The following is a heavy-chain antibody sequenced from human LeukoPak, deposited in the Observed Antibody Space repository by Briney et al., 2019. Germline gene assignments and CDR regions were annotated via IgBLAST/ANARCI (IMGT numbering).Heavy chain of an antibody. V-gene: IGHV3-30*18. J-gene: IGHJ4*02. Sequence: GGSLRLSCAASGFTFSSYGIHWVRQAPGKGLEWVAVISYDGSNKYYADSVKGRFTISRDNSKNTLYLQMNSLRAEDTAVYYCAKENYYDRRAFDYWGQGTLVTVSS. CDR3: AKENYYDRRAFDY. CDR2: ISYDGSNK. CDR1: GFTFSSYG. D-gene: IGHD3-22*01.